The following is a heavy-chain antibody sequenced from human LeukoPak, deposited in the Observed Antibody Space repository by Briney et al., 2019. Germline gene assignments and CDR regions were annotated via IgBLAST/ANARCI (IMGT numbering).Heavy chain of an antibody. CDR2: INHSGST. V-gene: IGHV4-34*01. Sequence: SETLSLTCAVYGGSFSGYYWIWIRQPPGKGLEWIGEINHSGSTNYNPSLKSRVTISVDTSKNQFSLKLSSVTATDTAMYYCASLREDYFDYWGQGTLVTVSS. J-gene: IGHJ4*02. CDR1: GGSFSGYY. CDR3: ASLREDYFDY.